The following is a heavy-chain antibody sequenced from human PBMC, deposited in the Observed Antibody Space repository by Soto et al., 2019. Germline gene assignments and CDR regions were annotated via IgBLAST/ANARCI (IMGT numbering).Heavy chain of an antibody. D-gene: IGHD2-15*01. Sequence: SETLSLTCTVSGGSISSSSYYWGWIRQPPGKGLEWIGSIYYSGSTYYNPSLKSRVTISVDTSKNQFSLKLSSVTAADTAVYYCARQLESIVVVVAGPFDPWGQGTLVTVSS. CDR3: ARQLESIVVVVAGPFDP. CDR1: GGSISSSSYY. J-gene: IGHJ5*02. CDR2: IYYSGST. V-gene: IGHV4-39*01.